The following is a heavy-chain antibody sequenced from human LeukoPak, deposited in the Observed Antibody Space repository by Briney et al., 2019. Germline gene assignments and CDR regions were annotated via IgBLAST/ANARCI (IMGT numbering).Heavy chain of an antibody. CDR2: IKQDGSEK. CDR1: GFTFSSYW. Sequence: WGSLRLSCAASGFTFSSYWMSWVRQAPGKGLEWVANIKQDGSEKYYVDSVKGRFTISRDNAKNSLYLQMNSLRAEDTAVYYCARAPSFVGTDAFDIWGQGTMVTVSS. CDR3: ARAPSFVGTDAFDI. D-gene: IGHD2-15*01. J-gene: IGHJ3*02. V-gene: IGHV3-7*01.